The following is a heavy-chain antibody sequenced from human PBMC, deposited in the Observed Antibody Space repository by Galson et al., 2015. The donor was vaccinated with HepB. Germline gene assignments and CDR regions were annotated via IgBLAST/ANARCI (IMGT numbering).Heavy chain of an antibody. CDR2: IHDDNVA. V-gene: IGHV3-53*01. CDR1: GFTIGSNY. Sequence: SLRLSCAVSGFTIGSNYMTWVRQAPGKGLECVSVIHDDNVAHYADSVKGRFTISRDSSENKVYLQMNTLRADGTAVYFCAKIGYTNYQVQYWGQGTLVTVSS. J-gene: IGHJ4*02. D-gene: IGHD4-11*01. CDR3: AKIGYTNYQVQY.